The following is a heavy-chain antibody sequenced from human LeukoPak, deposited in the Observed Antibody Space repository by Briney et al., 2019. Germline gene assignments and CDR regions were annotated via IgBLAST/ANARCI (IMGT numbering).Heavy chain of an antibody. CDR1: GYTFTSYD. Sequence: ASVKVSCKASGYTFTSYDINWVRQATGQGLEWMGWMNPNSGNTGYAQKFQGRVTITRNTSISTAYMELSSLRSEDTAVYYCARGHGSRRLWFGELLGGWGQGTLVTVSS. CDR2: MNPNSGNT. J-gene: IGHJ4*02. D-gene: IGHD3-10*01. V-gene: IGHV1-8*03. CDR3: ARGHGSRRLWFGELLGG.